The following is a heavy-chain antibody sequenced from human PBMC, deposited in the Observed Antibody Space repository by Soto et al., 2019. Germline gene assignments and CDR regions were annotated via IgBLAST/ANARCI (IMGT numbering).Heavy chain of an antibody. Sequence: ASVKVSCKASGYTFTSYVMQWVRQAPGQRLEWMGWINAGNGNTKYSQKFQGRVTITRDTSASTAYMELSSLRSEDTAVYYCARDLAFGLSDYWGQGTLVTVSS. D-gene: IGHD3-10*01. J-gene: IGHJ4*02. CDR2: INAGNGNT. V-gene: IGHV1-3*01. CDR3: ARDLAFGLSDY. CDR1: GYTFTSYV.